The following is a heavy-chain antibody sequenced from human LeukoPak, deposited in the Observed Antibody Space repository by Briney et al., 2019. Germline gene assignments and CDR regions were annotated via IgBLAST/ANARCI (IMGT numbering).Heavy chain of an antibody. Sequence: GASVKVSCKASGYTFTSYYMHWVRQAPGQGLEWVGIINPSGGSTSYAQKFQGRVTMTRDTSTSTVYMELSSLRSEDTAVYYCAREADILTGYYIGHGWFDPWGQGTLVTVSS. CDR1: GYTFTSYY. CDR2: INPSGGST. V-gene: IGHV1-46*01. J-gene: IGHJ5*02. CDR3: AREADILTGYYIGHGWFDP. D-gene: IGHD3-9*01.